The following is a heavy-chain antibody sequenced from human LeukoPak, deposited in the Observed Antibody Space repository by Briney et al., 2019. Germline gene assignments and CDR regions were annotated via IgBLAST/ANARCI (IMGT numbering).Heavy chain of an antibody. V-gene: IGHV3-74*01. J-gene: IGHJ4*02. Sequence: PGGSLRLSCAASGFTFSSYWMHWVRQAPGKGLVWVSRINSDGSSTSYADSVKGRFTISRDNAKNTLYLQMNGLRAEDTAVYYCARDGPDSSGYYYFDYWGQGTLVTVSS. CDR2: INSDGSST. D-gene: IGHD3-22*01. CDR3: ARDGPDSSGYYYFDY. CDR1: GFTFSSYW.